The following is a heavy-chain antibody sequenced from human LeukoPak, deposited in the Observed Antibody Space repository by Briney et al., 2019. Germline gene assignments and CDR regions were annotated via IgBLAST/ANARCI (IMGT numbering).Heavy chain of an antibody. CDR2: INDSGST. CDR1: GGSFSGFY. CDR3: ARGGGITIFGVVNYGMDV. Sequence: PSETLSLTCAVYGGSFSGFYWGWIRQPPGKGLEWIGEINDSGSTNHNPSLKSRVTISVDTSKNQFSLKLSSVTAADTAVYYCARGGGITIFGVVNYGMDVWGQGTTVTVSS. V-gene: IGHV4-34*01. D-gene: IGHD3-3*01. J-gene: IGHJ6*02.